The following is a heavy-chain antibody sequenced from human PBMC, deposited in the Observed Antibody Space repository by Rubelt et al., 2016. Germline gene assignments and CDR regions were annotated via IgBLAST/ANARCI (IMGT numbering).Heavy chain of an antibody. CDR2: ISAYNGNT. Sequence: QVQLVQSGAEVKKPGASVKVSCKASGYTFTSYGISWVRQAPGQGLEWMGWISAYNGNTKLGQKLQGRVTMTTVTSTSTAYMELRSLRSDDTAVYYCARWSDSSGLFQGDYWGQGTLVTVSS. V-gene: IGHV1-18*01. CDR1: GYTFTSYG. J-gene: IGHJ4*02. D-gene: IGHD3-22*01. CDR3: ARWSDSSGLFQGDY.